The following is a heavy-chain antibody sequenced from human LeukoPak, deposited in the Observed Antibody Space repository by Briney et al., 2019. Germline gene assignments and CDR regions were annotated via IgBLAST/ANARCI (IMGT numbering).Heavy chain of an antibody. CDR1: GGTFSSYA. D-gene: IGHD3-22*01. J-gene: IGHJ1*01. Sequence: SVKVPCKASGGTFSSYAISWVRQAPGQGLEWMGRIIPILGIANYAQKFQGRVTITADKSTSTAYMELSSLRSEDTAVYYCATSTNYYDSSGYYYVGYFQHWGQGTLVTVSS. CDR3: ATSTNYYDSSGYYYVGYFQH. CDR2: IIPILGIA. V-gene: IGHV1-69*04.